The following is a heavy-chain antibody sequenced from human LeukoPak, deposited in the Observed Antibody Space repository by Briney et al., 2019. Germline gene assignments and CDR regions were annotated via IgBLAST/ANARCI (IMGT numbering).Heavy chain of an antibody. CDR2: ISGGDTST. D-gene: IGHD4-23*01. Sequence: GGSLRLSCAASGFIFSSYAMNWVRQAPGRGLEWVSTISGGDTSTFYADSVKGRFTISRDNSKNTLYLQMNNLRAEDTAVYYCAKNLNGGNTHSDYWGQGTLVTVSS. V-gene: IGHV3-23*01. CDR1: GFIFSSYA. J-gene: IGHJ4*02. CDR3: AKNLNGGNTHSDY.